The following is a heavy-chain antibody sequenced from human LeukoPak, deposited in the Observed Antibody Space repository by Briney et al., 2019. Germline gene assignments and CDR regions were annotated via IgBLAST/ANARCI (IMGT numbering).Heavy chain of an antibody. CDR2: ISSVSSAI. D-gene: IGHD3-10*01. CDR1: GFTFSNYG. CDR3: ASNPYGSGSYPFLY. V-gene: IGHV3-48*01. J-gene: IGHJ4*02. Sequence: GGSLRLSCTAPGFTFSNYGMNWVRQAPGKGLKWVAYISSVSSAITYADSVKGRFTISRDNAKNSLFLQMNSLRAEDTAVYYCASNPYGSGSYPFLYWGQGTLVTVSS.